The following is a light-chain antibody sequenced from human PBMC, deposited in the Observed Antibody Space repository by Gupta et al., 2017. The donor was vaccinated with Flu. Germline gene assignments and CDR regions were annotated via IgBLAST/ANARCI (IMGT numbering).Light chain of an antibody. CDR1: QSIGNH. J-gene: IGKJ1*01. Sequence: DIVLTQSPATLSLSPGERATLSCRASQSIGNHLAWYQQKPGQAPRLLIHDASNRATGIPARFSGSGSGTDFTLTISSLEPEDLAFYYCQQRTNWAFGQGTKVEIK. CDR2: DAS. CDR3: QQRTNWA. V-gene: IGKV3-11*01.